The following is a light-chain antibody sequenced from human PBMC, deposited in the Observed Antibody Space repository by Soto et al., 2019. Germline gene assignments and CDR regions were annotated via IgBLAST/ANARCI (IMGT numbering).Light chain of an antibody. Sequence: EIVLPQSPATLSLSQAERAPLSSRASQSVRRYLAWYQQQPGQAPTLLIYDASTRATGIPARFSGSGSETDFTLTITSLEPEDFAVYYCQQRNNWPPITFGQGTRLEIK. V-gene: IGKV3-11*01. CDR1: QSVRRY. J-gene: IGKJ5*01. CDR2: DAS. CDR3: QQRNNWPPIT.